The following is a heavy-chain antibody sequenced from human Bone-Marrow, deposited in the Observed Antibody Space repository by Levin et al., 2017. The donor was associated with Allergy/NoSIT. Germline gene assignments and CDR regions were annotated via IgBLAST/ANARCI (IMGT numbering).Heavy chain of an antibody. Sequence: GESLKISCKATGYTVTGYHIHWIRQAPGLGLQWMGWIRPHTGGTKYAPNFLGRVTMTADLSASTTYLELSSLRPDDTAVYYCASGSWAFFDHWGQGTLVSVSS. J-gene: IGHJ4*02. D-gene: IGHD2-15*01. CDR2: IRPHTGGT. CDR3: ASGSWAFFDH. V-gene: IGHV1-2*07. CDR1: GYTVTGYH.